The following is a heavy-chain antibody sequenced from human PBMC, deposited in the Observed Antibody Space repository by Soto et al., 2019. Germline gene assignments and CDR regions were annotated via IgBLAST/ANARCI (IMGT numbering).Heavy chain of an antibody. J-gene: IGHJ6*02. CDR2: IYSGGST. V-gene: IGHV3-53*01. Sequence: PGGSLRLSCAASGFTVSSNYMSWVRQAPGKGLEWVSVIYSGGSTYYADFVKGRFTISRDNSKNTLYLQMDSLRAEDTAVYYCARAGTKPYFYYGMDLWGQGTTVTVSS. CDR3: ARAGTKPYFYYGMDL. D-gene: IGHD1-1*01. CDR1: GFTVSSNY.